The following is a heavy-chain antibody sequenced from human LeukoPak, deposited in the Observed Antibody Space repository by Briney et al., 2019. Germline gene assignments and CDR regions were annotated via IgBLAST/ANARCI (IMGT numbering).Heavy chain of an antibody. Sequence: PSETLSLTCTVSGGSIGSGGYYWSWIRQHPGKGLEWIGYIYYSGSTYYDPSLQGRLTISVDTSKNQFSLKLSSVTAADTAVYYCARGGLTLYSYGPYFDYWGQGTLATVSS. CDR1: GGSIGSGGYY. CDR3: ARGGLTLYSYGPYFDY. V-gene: IGHV4-31*03. D-gene: IGHD5-18*01. J-gene: IGHJ4*02. CDR2: IYYSGST.